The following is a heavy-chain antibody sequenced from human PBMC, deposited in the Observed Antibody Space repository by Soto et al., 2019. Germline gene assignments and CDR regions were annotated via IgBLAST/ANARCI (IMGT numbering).Heavy chain of an antibody. CDR2: IWYDGKDK. D-gene: IGHD2-15*01. V-gene: IGHV3-33*01. Sequence: GGSLRLSCAASGFIFSNYGMHWVRQAPAKGLEWVAFIWYDGKDKYYADSVKGRFTISRDNSKDTLYLQMNSLSAEDTAVYYCAGDLEGAATWGYRFDYWGQGIPVTVSS. J-gene: IGHJ4*02. CDR3: AGDLEGAATWGYRFDY. CDR1: GFIFSNYG.